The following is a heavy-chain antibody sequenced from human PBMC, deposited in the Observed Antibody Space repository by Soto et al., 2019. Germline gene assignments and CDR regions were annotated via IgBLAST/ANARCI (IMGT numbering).Heavy chain of an antibody. CDR1: GGTFSSYT. Sequence: QVQLVQSGAEVKKPGSSVKVSCKASGGTFSSYTISWVRQAPGQGLEWMGRIIPILGIANYAQKFQGRVTITADKSTSTAYMELSSLRSEDTAVYYCARYLRGDGVIGPWGQGTLVTVSS. CDR3: ARYLRGDGVIGP. J-gene: IGHJ5*02. D-gene: IGHD3-3*01. CDR2: IIPILGIA. V-gene: IGHV1-69*02.